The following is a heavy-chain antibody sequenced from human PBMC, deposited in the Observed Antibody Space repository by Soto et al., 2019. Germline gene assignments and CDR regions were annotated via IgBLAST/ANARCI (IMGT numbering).Heavy chain of an antibody. CDR2: IYYSGST. Sequence: TSETLSLTCTVSGGSISSYYWSWIRQPPGKGLEWIGYIYYSGSTNYNPSLKSRVTISVDTSKNQFSLKLSSVTAADTAVYYCARDSYGPFDYWGQGALVTVSS. J-gene: IGHJ4*02. CDR1: GGSISSYY. CDR3: ARDSYGPFDY. D-gene: IGHD4-17*01. V-gene: IGHV4-59*01.